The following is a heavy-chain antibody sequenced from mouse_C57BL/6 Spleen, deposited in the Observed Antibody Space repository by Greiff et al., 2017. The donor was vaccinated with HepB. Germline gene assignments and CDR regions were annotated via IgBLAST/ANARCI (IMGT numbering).Heavy chain of an antibody. CDR1: GYAFSSYW. CDR3: ARGGVITTVVGRYFDV. V-gene: IGHV1-80*01. CDR2: IYPGDGDT. Sequence: QVQLQQSGAELVKPGASVKISCKASGYAFSSYWMNWVKQRPGKGLEWIGQIYPGDGDTNYNGKFKGKATLTADKSSSTAYMQLSSLTSEDSAVYFCARGGVITTVVGRYFDVWGTGTTVTVSS. J-gene: IGHJ1*03. D-gene: IGHD1-1*01.